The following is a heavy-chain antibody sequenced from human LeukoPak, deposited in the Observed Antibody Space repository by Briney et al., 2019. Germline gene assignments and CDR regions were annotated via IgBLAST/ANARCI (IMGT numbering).Heavy chain of an antibody. CDR3: ARLHPSQSGFSDY. J-gene: IGHJ4*02. CDR1: SGTVYGYY. Sequence: SETLSLTSTVSSGTVYGYYWTWIPQPPGKGLVGIGYILYGVSTNSNTSLKRLTTTSVDTSKKPFSLRFRPVSAADTAMYYCARLHPSQSGFSDYWGEGALVTVTS. D-gene: IGHD5-12*01. V-gene: IGHV4-59*08. CDR2: ILYGVST.